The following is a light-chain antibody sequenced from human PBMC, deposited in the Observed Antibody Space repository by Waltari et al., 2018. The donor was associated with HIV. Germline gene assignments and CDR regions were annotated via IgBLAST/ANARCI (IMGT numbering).Light chain of an antibody. CDR2: DVK. CDR3: CSYTSGSTHV. Sequence: QSALTQPASLSGSPGQSITISCSGFRRDIGDFNYVSWYQQYQGKVPKLIIYDVKYRPSGVSNRFSGSKSDSAAFLNISGLQTEDEAVYHCCSYTSGSTHVFGTGTEVTVL. V-gene: IGLV2-14*03. CDR1: RRDIGDFNY. J-gene: IGLJ1*01.